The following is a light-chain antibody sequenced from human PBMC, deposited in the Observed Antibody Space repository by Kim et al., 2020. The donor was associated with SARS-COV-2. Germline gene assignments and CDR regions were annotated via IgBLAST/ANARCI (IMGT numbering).Light chain of an antibody. CDR2: QAS. J-gene: IGKJ1*01. CDR1: QSIDTW. CDR3: QQYNTYSGT. Sequence: GDRVTITCRASQSIDTWLAWFQQRPGKAPKLLIYQASTLESGVPSRFSGSGSGTEFTLTISSLQPDDLATYFCQQYNTYSGTFGQETKV. V-gene: IGKV1-5*03.